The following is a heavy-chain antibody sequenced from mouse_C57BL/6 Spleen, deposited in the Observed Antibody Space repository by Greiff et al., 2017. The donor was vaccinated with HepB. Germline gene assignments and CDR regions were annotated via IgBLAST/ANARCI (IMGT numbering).Heavy chain of an antibody. V-gene: IGHV1-19*01. CDR3: ASPSTVVANDYAMDY. CDR1: GYTFTDYY. Sequence: VQLQQSGPVLVKPGASVKMSCKASGYTFTDYYMNWVKQSHGKSLEWIGVINPYNGGTSYNQKFKGKATLTVDKSSSTAYMELNSLTSEDSAVYYCASPSTVVANDYAMDYWGQGTSVTVSS. D-gene: IGHD1-1*01. J-gene: IGHJ4*01. CDR2: INPYNGGT.